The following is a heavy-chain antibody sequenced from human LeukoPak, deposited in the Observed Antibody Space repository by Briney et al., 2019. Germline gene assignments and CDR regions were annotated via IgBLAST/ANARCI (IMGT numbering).Heavy chain of an antibody. CDR3: ARPLTVTGPTFYWYFDV. CDR1: GGSIHRCDSY. CDR2: VYFTESA. Sequence: SETVSLTCSVSGGSIHRCDSYWAGVRQPPGRGLEWIGSVYFTESAHYNPSRRDRGTLSANTSKNQFSLKLHSLNVKDTAVYYCARPLTVTGPTFYWYFDVWGRGTLVTVSS. D-gene: IGHD6-19*01. V-gene: IGHV4-39*01. J-gene: IGHJ2*01.